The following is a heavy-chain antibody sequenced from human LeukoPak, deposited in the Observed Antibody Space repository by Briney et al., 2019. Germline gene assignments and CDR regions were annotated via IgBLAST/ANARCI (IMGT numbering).Heavy chain of an antibody. CDR2: IYYSGGT. V-gene: IGHV4-59*01. CDR3: ARHPRRIAVAGTYYYYGMDV. J-gene: IGHJ6*02. CDR1: GDSISSYY. Sequence: ETLSLTCTVSGDSISSYYWNWIRQPPGKGLEWIGYIYYSGGTNYNPSLKSRVTISVDTSKNQFSLKLSSVTAADTAVYYCARHPRRIAVAGTYYYYGMDVWGQGITVTVS. D-gene: IGHD6-19*01.